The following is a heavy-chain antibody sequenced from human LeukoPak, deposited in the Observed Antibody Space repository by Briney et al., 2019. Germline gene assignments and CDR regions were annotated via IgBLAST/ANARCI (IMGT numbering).Heavy chain of an antibody. J-gene: IGHJ6*02. V-gene: IGHV4-30-4*08. Sequence: SETLSLTCAVYGGSFSGYYWSWIRQPPGKGLEWIGYIYYSGSTYYNPSLKSRVTISVDTSKNQFSLKLSSVTAADTAVYYCARDHIVVVPAASLGNYYYYYGMDVWGQGTTVTVSS. CDR1: GGSFSGYY. D-gene: IGHD2-2*01. CDR3: ARDHIVVVPAASLGNYYYYYGMDV. CDR2: IYYSGST.